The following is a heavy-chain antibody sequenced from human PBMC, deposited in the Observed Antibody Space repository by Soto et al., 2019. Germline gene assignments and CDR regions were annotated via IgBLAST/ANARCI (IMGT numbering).Heavy chain of an antibody. J-gene: IGHJ4*02. CDR2: IYPDDSDT. CDR1: GYTFSSYS. V-gene: IGHV5-51*01. Sequence: PGESLKISCGGSGYTFSSYSIGWVRQMPGKGLEWMGIIYPDDSDTRYSPSFRGQVTISVDKSISRAYLQWSSLKASDSAMYFCARIGSIYNYFDYWGRGTLVNVSS. D-gene: IGHD2-15*01. CDR3: ARIGSIYNYFDY.